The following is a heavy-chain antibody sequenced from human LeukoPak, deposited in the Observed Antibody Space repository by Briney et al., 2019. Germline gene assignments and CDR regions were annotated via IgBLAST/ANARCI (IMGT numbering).Heavy chain of an antibody. J-gene: IGHJ4*02. Sequence: PGGSLRLSCAASGFTFSNYSMNWVRQAPGKGLEWVSSISSSSSYIYYADSVKGRFTISRDNAKNSLYLQMNSLRAEDTAVYYCARSDSPNRFFDYWGQGTLVTVSS. V-gene: IGHV3-21*01. CDR1: GFTFSNYS. D-gene: IGHD2-21*01. CDR2: ISSSSSYI. CDR3: ARSDSPNRFFDY.